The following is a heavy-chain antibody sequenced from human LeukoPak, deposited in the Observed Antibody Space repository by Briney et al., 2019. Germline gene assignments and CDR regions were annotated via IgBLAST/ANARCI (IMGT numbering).Heavy chain of an antibody. J-gene: IGHJ4*02. V-gene: IGHV4-59*01. D-gene: IGHD1-26*01. CDR3: ARGRRYSGSSPFDY. CDR1: GGSISSYY. Sequence: SETLSLTCTVSGGSISSYYWSWIRQPPGKGLEWIGYIYYSGSTNYNPSLKSRVTISVDTSKNQFSLKLSSVTAADTAVYYCARGRRYSGSSPFDYWGQGTLVTVSS. CDR2: IYYSGST.